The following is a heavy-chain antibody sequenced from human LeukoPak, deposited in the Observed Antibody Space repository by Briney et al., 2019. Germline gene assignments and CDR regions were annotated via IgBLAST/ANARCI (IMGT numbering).Heavy chain of an antibody. CDR1: GFTFSSYA. J-gene: IGHJ4*02. D-gene: IGHD2-2*01. CDR3: AKESYCSSTSCYGRYYFDY. CDR2: ISGSGGST. Sequence: GGSLRLSCAASGFTFSSYAMSWVRQAPGKGLEWVSAISGSGGSTYYADSVKGRSTISRDNSKNTLYLQMNSLRAEDTAVYYCAKESYCSSTSCYGRYYFDYWGQGTLVTVSS. V-gene: IGHV3-23*01.